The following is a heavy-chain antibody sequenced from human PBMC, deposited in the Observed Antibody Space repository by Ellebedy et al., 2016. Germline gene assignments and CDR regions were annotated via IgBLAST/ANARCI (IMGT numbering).Heavy chain of an antibody. CDR1: GFTFSRYG. D-gene: IGHD2-2*01. CDR2: IWHDGSIE. Sequence: GESLKISXAASGFTFSRYGMHWVRQAPGKGLEWVAVIWHDGSIEWYADSVKGRFTISRGNSKSTLHLQMNTLRAEDAAVYYCARDQLGCLSTSCYAGDYFYGMDVWGQGTAVTVSS. J-gene: IGHJ6*02. V-gene: IGHV3-33*01. CDR3: ARDQLGCLSTSCYAGDYFYGMDV.